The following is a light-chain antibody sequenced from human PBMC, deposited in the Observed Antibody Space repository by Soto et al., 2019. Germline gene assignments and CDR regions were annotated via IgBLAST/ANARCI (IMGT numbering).Light chain of an antibody. Sequence: DIQMTQSPSTLSASVGDRVTITCRASQSISSWLAWYQQKPGKAPKLLIYDASSLESGVPSRFSGSGSGTEFTLTISSLQPDDFATYYCLPDFDYPRTFGQRTKVDIK. CDR1: QSISSW. CDR2: DAS. V-gene: IGKV1-5*01. J-gene: IGKJ1*01. CDR3: LPDFDYPRT.